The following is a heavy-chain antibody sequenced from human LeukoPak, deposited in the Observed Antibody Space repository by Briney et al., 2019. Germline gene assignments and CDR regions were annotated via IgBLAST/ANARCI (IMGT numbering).Heavy chain of an antibody. D-gene: IGHD6-13*01. V-gene: IGHV3-30*02. CDR3: AKGDKYSSTWGSSRFGRAIDY. J-gene: IGHJ4*02. Sequence: PGGSLRLSCAASGFTFSSYGMHWVRQAPGKGLEWVAFIRYDGSDRYYADSVKGRFTISRDTSKSTLYLQMNSLRAEDTAVYYCAKGDKYSSTWGSSRFGRAIDYWGQGTLVTVSS. CDR2: IRYDGSDR. CDR1: GFTFSSYG.